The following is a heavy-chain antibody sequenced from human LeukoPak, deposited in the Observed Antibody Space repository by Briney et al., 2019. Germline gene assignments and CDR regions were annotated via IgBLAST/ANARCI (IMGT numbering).Heavy chain of an antibody. CDR2: IKEDGSDK. Sequence: GGSLRLSCVASGFTFSTYWMNWVRQAPGRGLEWVATIKEDGSDKFYVDSVKGRFTISRDNAKNSLYLQMNSLRAEDTAVYYCARDLSMGNTVLDYWGQGILVTVSS. D-gene: IGHD4/OR15-4a*01. V-gene: IGHV3-7*01. CDR3: ARDLSMGNTVLDY. J-gene: IGHJ4*02. CDR1: GFTFSTYW.